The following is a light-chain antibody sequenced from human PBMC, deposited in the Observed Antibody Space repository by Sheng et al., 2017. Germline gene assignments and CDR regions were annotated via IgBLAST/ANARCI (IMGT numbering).Light chain of an antibody. CDR1: RSDIGSYNY. V-gene: IGLV2-8*01. J-gene: IGLJ3*02. CDR2: EVY. CDR3: XSYAGSTKV. Sequence: QSALTQPPSASGSPGQSVTISCTGTRSDIGSYNYVSWYQHHPGKAPKVIIYEVYKRPSGVPDRFSGSKSGNTASLTISGLLAEDEADYHCXSYAGSTKVFGGGTKLTVL.